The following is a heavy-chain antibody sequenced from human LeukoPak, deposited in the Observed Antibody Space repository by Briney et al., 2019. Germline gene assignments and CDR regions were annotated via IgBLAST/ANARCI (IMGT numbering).Heavy chain of an antibody. V-gene: IGHV4-4*07. D-gene: IGHD2-2*03. CDR3: ARDGYCSSTSCYGYYYYYGMDV. Sequence: TSETLSLTCTVSGGSISSYYWSWIRQLAGKGLEWIGRIYTSGSTNYNPSLKSRVTMSVDTSMNQFSLKLSSVTAADTAVYYCARDGYCSSTSCYGYYYYYGMDVWGQGTTVTVSS. CDR2: IYTSGST. J-gene: IGHJ6*01. CDR1: GGSISSYY.